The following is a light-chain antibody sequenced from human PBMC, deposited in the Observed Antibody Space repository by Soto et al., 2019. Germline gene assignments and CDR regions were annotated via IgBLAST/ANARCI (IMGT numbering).Light chain of an antibody. CDR3: QQYDNLPLT. CDR1: QDISNY. CDR2: DAS. V-gene: IGKV1-33*01. Sequence: DLQMTQSPSSLSASVGDXXXXTCQASQDISNYLNWYQQKPGKAPKLLIYDASNLETGVPSRFSGSGSGTDFTFTISSLQPEDIATYYCQQYDNLPLTFGGGTKVEIK. J-gene: IGKJ4*01.